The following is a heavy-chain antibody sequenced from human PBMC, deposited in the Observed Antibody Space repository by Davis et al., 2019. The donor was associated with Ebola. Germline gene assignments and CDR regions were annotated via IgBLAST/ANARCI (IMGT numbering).Heavy chain of an antibody. D-gene: IGHD4-17*01. CDR3: ARDSDYGYYHGMDV. CDR2: ISVSSATT. Sequence: PGGSLRPSGAASQSTFTNYAMSGVRQAPGKGLEWVSGISVSSATTYYADSVKSRFTISRDDSKNTLYLQMNSLRAEDTAVYYCARDSDYGYYHGMDVWGQGTTVTVSS. CDR1: QSTFTNYA. J-gene: IGHJ6*02. V-gene: IGHV3-23*01.